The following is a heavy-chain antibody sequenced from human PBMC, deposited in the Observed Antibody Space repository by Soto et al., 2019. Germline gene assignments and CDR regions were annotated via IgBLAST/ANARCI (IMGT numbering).Heavy chain of an antibody. Sequence: QVQLQESGPRLVKPSGSLPLTCGVSGGTVASSHWWSWVRQSPGGGLEWIGNVYHTGDTNFNPSLQSRVTISVDKSNNQFSLRLNSLTAADTAVYFCAIEIVTAGGNNYFDPWGPGTLVTVSS. CDR3: AIEIVTAGGNNYFDP. V-gene: IGHV4-4*02. CDR1: GGTVASSHW. CDR2: VYHTGDT. J-gene: IGHJ5*02. D-gene: IGHD2-21*02.